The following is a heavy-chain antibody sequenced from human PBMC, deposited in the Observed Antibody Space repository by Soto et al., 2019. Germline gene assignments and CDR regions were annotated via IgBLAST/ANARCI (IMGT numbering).Heavy chain of an antibody. J-gene: IGHJ3*01. CDR2: LYDIDGS. Sequence: DVQLVESGGGLIQPGESLRLSCGAFGFTISGKKYVAWVRQVPGKGLEWVSALYDIDGSFYADSVKGRFTTSSDSSKTTVYLQMNDLRPDDTAVYYCATWHEREHAYDVWGLGTTVTVSS. V-gene: IGHV3-53*01. CDR1: GFTISGKKY. D-gene: IGHD1-1*01. CDR3: ATWHEREHAYDV.